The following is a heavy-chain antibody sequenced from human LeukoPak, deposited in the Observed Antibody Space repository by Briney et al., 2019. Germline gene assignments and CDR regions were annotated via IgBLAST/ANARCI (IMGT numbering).Heavy chain of an antibody. CDR1: GFTFGDYA. J-gene: IGHJ6*02. V-gene: IGHV3-49*04. D-gene: IGHD2-2*01. Sequence: GGSLRLSCTASGFTFGDYAMSWVRQAPGKGLEWVGFIRSKAYGGTTEYAASVKGRFTISRDDSKSIAYLQMNSLKTEDTAVYYCTRGSVPAAYYYYYGMDVWGQGTTVTVSS. CDR3: TRGSVPAAYYYYYGMDV. CDR2: IRSKAYGGTT.